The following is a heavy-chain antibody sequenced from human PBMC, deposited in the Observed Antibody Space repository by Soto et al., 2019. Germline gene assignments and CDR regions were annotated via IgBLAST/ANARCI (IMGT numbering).Heavy chain of an antibody. CDR1: GFTFSTYA. J-gene: IGHJ4*02. V-gene: IGHV3-64*01. CDR3: ARDSSYGFDY. Sequence: GGSLRLSCAASGFTFSTYAIHWVRQAPGKGLEYVSAISSDGHSTYYANSVKGRFTISRDNSKNTLYLQMGSLRDEDTAVYYCARDSSYGFDYWGQGTLVTVSS. CDR2: ISSDGHST. D-gene: IGHD5-18*01.